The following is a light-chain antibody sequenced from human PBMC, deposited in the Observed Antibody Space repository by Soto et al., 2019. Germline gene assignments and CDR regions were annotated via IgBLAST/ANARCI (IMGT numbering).Light chain of an antibody. V-gene: IGKV1-39*01. Sequence: IQVAQSPSSLSASVGDRVTITCRASQSIGSHLNWYQQKPGTAPHLLIYGPSGLQGGVPSRFSGSGSGTDFTLTISTLQPEDFATYYCLQTYSLPVAFGGGTKVEIK. J-gene: IGKJ4*01. CDR1: QSIGSH. CDR3: LQTYSLPVA. CDR2: GPS.